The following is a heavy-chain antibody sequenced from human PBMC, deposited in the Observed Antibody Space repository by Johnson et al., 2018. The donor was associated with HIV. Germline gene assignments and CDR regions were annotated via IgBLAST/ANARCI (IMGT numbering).Heavy chain of an antibody. V-gene: IGHV3-9*03. D-gene: IGHD6-19*01. Sequence: VQLVESGGGLVQPGRSLRLSCAASGFTFDDYAMHWVRQAPGKGLEWVSCISWNSGSIDYADSVKARFTISRDNAKNSLYLQMNILSAEDMALYFCAKEGGRGGWYSYAFDIWGRGTMVTVSS. CDR3: AKEGGRGGWYSYAFDI. J-gene: IGHJ3*02. CDR2: ISWNSGSI. CDR1: GFTFDDYA.